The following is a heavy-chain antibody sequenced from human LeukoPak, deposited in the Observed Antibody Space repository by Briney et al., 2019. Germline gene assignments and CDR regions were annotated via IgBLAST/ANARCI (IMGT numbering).Heavy chain of an antibody. CDR1: GGSISSSSYY. Sequence: SETLSLTCTVSGGSISSSSYYWGWIRQPPGKGLEWIGSIYYSGSTYYNPSLKSRVTISVDTSKNQFSLKLSSVTAADTAVYYCASPPRDSSGYYPVYFDSWGQGTLVTVSS. CDR2: IYYSGST. V-gene: IGHV4-39*07. J-gene: IGHJ4*02. D-gene: IGHD3-22*01. CDR3: ASPPRDSSGYYPVYFDS.